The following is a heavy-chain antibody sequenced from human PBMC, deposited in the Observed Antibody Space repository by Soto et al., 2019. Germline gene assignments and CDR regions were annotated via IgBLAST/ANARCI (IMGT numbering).Heavy chain of an antibody. Sequence: SLRLSCAASGYTFDAYAMHWVRQAPGKGLEWVSGISWNSGSTGYADSVKGRFTISRDNAKNSLYLQMNSLRAEDTALYYCVKDIDSSGWYGGVDFWGQGTLVTVSS. J-gene: IGHJ4*02. D-gene: IGHD6-19*01. CDR3: VKDIDSSGWYGGVDF. CDR1: GYTFDAYA. V-gene: IGHV3-9*01. CDR2: ISWNSGST.